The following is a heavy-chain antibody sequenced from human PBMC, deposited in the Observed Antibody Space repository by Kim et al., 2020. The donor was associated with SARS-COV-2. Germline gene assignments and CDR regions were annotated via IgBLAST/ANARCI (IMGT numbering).Heavy chain of an antibody. CDR2: VGSKE. D-gene: IGHD1-1*01. CDR3: ASDTGTGDY. V-gene: IGHV3-30-3*01. J-gene: IGHJ4*02. Sequence: VGSKEDYADSVKGRFTISRDNFQATLYLQMNSLRGDDTAVYFCASDTGTGDYWGQGTLVTVSS.